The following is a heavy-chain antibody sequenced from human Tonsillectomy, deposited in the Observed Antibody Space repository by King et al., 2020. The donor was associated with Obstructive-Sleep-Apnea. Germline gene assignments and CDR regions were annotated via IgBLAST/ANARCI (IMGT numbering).Heavy chain of an antibody. D-gene: IGHD6-13*01. CDR3: ATTGYSSSWYSY. V-gene: IGHV3-15*05. Sequence: VQLVESGGGLVKPGGSLRLSCAASGFTFSNAWMSWVRQAPGKGLEWVGRIKTKTDGGTTDYAAPVKGRFIISRDDSKNTLFLQINSLKIEDTAMYYCATTGYSSSWYSYWGHGALVTVSS. CDR1: GFTFSNAW. CDR2: IKTKTDGGTT. J-gene: IGHJ4*01.